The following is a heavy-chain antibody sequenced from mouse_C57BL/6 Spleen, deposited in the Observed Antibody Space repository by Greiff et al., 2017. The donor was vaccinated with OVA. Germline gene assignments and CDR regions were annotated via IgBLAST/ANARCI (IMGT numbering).Heavy chain of an antibody. CDR1: GFNIKDYY. V-gene: IGHV14-2*01. J-gene: IGHJ2*01. D-gene: IGHD2-5*01. CDR3: ARGRLEAYYSIYFDY. CDR2: IDPEDGET. Sequence: VQLQQSGAELVKPGASVKLSCTASGFNIKDYYMHWVKQRTEQGLEWIGGIDPEDGETKYAPKFQGKATITADTSSNTAYLQLSSLTSEDTAVYYCARGRLEAYYSIYFDYWGQGTTLTVSS.